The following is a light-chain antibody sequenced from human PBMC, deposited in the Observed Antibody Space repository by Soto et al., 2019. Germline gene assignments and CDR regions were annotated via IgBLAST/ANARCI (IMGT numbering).Light chain of an antibody. CDR1: QSVSSSY. J-gene: IGKJ5*01. V-gene: IGKV3-20*01. CDR3: QQYGSSPPIT. Sequence: EIVLTQSPGTLSLSPGERATLSSRASQSVSSSYLAWYQQKPGQAPRVLIYDASSRATGIPDRFSGSGSGTDFTLTISGLEPEDFAVYYCQQYGSSPPITFGQGTRLEIK. CDR2: DAS.